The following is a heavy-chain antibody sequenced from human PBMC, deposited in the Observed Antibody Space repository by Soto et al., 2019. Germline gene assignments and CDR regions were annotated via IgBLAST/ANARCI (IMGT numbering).Heavy chain of an antibody. Sequence: PSETLSLTCTVSGGSVTSENCYWNWIRQPPGKGLEWIGYFFYTGSTNYNPSLESRLTMSVDVSKNHFSLRLNSVTAADTAVYYCAGGTDGKKVAYWGQGALVTVS. CDR1: GGSVTSENCY. V-gene: IGHV4-61*03. CDR2: FFYTGST. J-gene: IGHJ4*02. D-gene: IGHD5-12*01. CDR3: AGGTDGKKVAY.